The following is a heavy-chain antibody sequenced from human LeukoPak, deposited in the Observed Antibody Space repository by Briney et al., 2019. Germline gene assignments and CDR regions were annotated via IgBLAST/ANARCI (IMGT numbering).Heavy chain of an antibody. CDR2: IYQSGST. J-gene: IGHJ4*02. V-gene: IGHV4-30-2*01. CDR1: GGSISSNSYY. Sequence: SETLSLTCTASGGSISSNSYYWSWIRQPPGKGLEWIGYIYQSGSTYYNPSLKSRVTISVDRSKNHFSLKLSSVIAADTAVYYCARYAAAVTKAHLYYFDYWGQGTLVTVSS. CDR3: ARYAAAVTKAHLYYFDY. D-gene: IGHD6-13*01.